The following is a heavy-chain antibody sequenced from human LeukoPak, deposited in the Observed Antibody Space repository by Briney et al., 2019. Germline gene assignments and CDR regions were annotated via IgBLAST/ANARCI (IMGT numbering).Heavy chain of an antibody. J-gene: IGHJ4*02. CDR1: GFTFDDYA. V-gene: IGHV3-9*01. CDR3: ARSEWAAAGFDY. CDR2: ISWNSGSI. Sequence: LTGGSLRLSCAASGFTFDDYAMHWVRQAPGKGLEWVSGISWNSGSIGYADSVKGRFTTSRDNSKNTLYLQMNSLRAEDTAVYYCARSEWAAAGFDYWGQGTLVTVSS. D-gene: IGHD6-13*01.